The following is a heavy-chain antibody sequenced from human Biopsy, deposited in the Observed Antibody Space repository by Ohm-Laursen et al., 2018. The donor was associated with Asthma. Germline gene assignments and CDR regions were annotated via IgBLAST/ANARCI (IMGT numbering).Heavy chain of an antibody. CDR1: GGTFSNFA. V-gene: IGHV1-69*13. Sequence: SVKVSCKAPGGTFSNFAISWVRQAPGQGLEWLGGIMTVLGTTSYAQKFQGRVTITADESTSTAYMEVTSLRSEDTAIYYCARCQVGYSSGWSLLLKKIYYSGMDVWGQGTAVTVSS. D-gene: IGHD6-19*01. CDR3: ARCQVGYSSGWSLLLKKIYYSGMDV. J-gene: IGHJ6*02. CDR2: IMTVLGTT.